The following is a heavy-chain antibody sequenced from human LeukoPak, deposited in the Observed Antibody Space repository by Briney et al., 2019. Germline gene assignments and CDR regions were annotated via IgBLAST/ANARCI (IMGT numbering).Heavy chain of an antibody. Sequence: GGSLRLSCAASGFSFSDYWMHWVRQAPGKGLVWVSSINSGGSNTNYADSVKGRFSISRDNAKSTLYLQMNSLRAEDTAVYYCARGGSGSGWSPYWGQGTLVTVSS. CDR3: ARGGSGSGWSPY. D-gene: IGHD6-19*01. J-gene: IGHJ4*02. V-gene: IGHV3-74*01. CDR1: GFSFSDYW. CDR2: INSGGSNT.